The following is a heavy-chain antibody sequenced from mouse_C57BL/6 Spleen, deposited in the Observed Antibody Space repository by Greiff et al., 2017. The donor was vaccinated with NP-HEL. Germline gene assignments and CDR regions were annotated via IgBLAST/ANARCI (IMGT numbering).Heavy chain of an antibody. Sequence: EVKLMESGPGLVKPSQSLSLTCSVTGYSITSGYYWNWIRQFPGNKLEWMGYISYDGSNNYNPSLKNRISITRDTSKNQFFLKLNSVTTEDTATYYCARDHRDYDGFAYWGQGTLVTVSA. CDR1: GYSITSGYY. CDR3: ARDHRDYDGFAY. V-gene: IGHV3-6*01. J-gene: IGHJ3*01. D-gene: IGHD2-4*01. CDR2: ISYDGSN.